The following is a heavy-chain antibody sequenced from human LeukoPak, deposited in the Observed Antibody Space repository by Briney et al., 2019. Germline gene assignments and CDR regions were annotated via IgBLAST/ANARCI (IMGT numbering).Heavy chain of an antibody. J-gene: IGHJ4*02. Sequence: ASVKVSFKASGYTFTGYYMHWVRQAPGQGLEWMGRINPDSGDTNYTQKFQGRVTMTRDTSISTAYMELNRLRSDDTAVYYCATYYYGSGSSPFDYWGQGTLVTVSS. CDR3: ATYYYGSGSSPFDY. CDR2: INPDSGDT. D-gene: IGHD3-10*01. CDR1: GYTFTGYY. V-gene: IGHV1-2*06.